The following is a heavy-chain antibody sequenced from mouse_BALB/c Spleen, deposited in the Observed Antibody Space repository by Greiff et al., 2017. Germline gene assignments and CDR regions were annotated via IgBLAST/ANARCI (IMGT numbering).Heavy chain of an antibody. CDR1: GFTFSSFG. J-gene: IGHJ1*01. D-gene: IGHD1-1*01. V-gene: IGHV5-17*02. CDR3: ARHYYGSRDWYFDV. Sequence: EVKLMESGGGLVQPGGSRKLSCAASGFTFSSFGMHWVRQAPEKGLEWVAYISSGSSTIYYADTVKGRFTISRDNPKNTLFLQMTSLRSEDTAMYYCARHYYGSRDWYFDVWGAGTTVTVSA. CDR2: ISSGSSTI.